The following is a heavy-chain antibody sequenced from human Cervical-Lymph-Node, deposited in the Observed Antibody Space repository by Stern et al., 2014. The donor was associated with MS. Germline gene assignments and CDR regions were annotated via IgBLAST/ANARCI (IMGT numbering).Heavy chain of an antibody. V-gene: IGHV3-21*01. J-gene: IGHJ4*02. CDR2: ISSSSSYI. Sequence: EDQLVESGGGLVKPGGSLRLSCAASGFTFSSYSMNWVRQATGKGLEWVSSISSSSSYIYYADSVKGRFTISRDNAKNSLYLQMNSLRAEDTAVYYCARERLGGDDYWGQGTLVTVSS. CDR3: ARERLGGDDY. CDR1: GFTFSSYS. D-gene: IGHD3-16*01.